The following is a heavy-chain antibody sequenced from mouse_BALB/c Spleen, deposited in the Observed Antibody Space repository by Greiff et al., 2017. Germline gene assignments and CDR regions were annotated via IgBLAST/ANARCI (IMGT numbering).Heavy chain of an antibody. CDR2: INPDSSTI. D-gene: IGHD2-4*01. Sequence: EVQLVESGGGLVQPGGSLKLSCAASGFDFSRYWMSWVRQAPGKGLEWIGEINPDSSTINYTPSLKDKFIISRDNAKNTLYLQMSKVRSEDTALYYCARRGIIPDELRRGRRLAMDYWGQGTSVTVSS. V-gene: IGHV4-1*02. CDR1: GFDFSRYW. CDR3: ARRGIIPDELRRGRRLAMDY. J-gene: IGHJ4*01.